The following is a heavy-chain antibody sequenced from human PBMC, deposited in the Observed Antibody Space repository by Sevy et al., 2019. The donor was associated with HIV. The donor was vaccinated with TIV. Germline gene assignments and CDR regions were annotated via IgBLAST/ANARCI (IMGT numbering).Heavy chain of an antibody. V-gene: IGHV4-39*01. CDR1: GGSIISSNYY. J-gene: IGHJ4*02. D-gene: IGHD3-3*01. Sequence: SETLSLTCAVSGGSIISSNYYWGWIRQPPGKGLEWIGSIYYSGNTYYNPSLKSRVTISVDTSKNQFSLTLSSVTAAETALYYCARRNHTNYYDFWSVYYTLIFDYWGQGTLVTVSS. CDR2: IYYSGNT. CDR3: ARRNHTNYYDFWSVYYTLIFDY.